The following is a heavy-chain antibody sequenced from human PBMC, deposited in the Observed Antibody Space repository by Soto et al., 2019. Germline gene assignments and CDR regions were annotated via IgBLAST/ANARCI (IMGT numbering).Heavy chain of an antibody. D-gene: IGHD2-2*02. Sequence: VEVTCKARGYGITSYSMHSARQAPGQRLEWMGWINAGNGNTKYSQKFQGRVTITRDTSASTAYMELSSLRSEDTAVYYCAKSATVPAAIAYWGQGTLVTVSS. J-gene: IGHJ4*02. CDR1: GYGITSYS. CDR3: AKSATVPAAIAY. V-gene: IGHV1-3*01. CDR2: INAGNGNT.